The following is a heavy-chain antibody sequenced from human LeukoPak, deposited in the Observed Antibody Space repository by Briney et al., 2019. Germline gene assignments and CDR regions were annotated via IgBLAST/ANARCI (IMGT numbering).Heavy chain of an antibody. CDR2: INPNSGGT. CDR3: ARTPRQYSSSYNWFDP. J-gene: IGHJ5*02. CDR1: GYTFTGYY. D-gene: IGHD6-6*01. V-gene: IGHV1-2*06. Sequence: ASVKVSCKASGYTFTGYYMHWVRQAPGQGLEWMGRINPNSGGTNYAQKFQGRVTMTRDTSIGTAYMELSRLRSDDTAVYYCARTPRQYSSSYNWFDPWGQGTLVTVSS.